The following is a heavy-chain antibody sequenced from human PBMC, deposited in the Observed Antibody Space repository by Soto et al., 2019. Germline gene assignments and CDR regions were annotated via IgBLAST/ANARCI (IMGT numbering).Heavy chain of an antibody. CDR1: GGSISSYY. D-gene: IGHD3-22*01. V-gene: IGHV4-4*07. CDR3: ASNYYDSSGYYLLGDYYYYYGMDV. Sequence: SETLSLTCTVSGGSISSYYWSWIRQPAGKGLEWTGRIYTSGSTNYNPSLKSRVTMSVDTSKNQFSLKLSSVTAADTAVYYCASNYYDSSGYYLLGDYYYYYGMDVWGQGTTVTVSS. J-gene: IGHJ6*02. CDR2: IYTSGST.